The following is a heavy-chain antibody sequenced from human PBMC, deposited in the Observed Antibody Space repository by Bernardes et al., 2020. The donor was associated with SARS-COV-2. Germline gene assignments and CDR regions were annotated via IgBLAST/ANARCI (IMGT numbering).Heavy chain of an antibody. J-gene: IGHJ5*02. D-gene: IGHD3-3*01. Sequence: ASVKVSCKASGYTFTSYGISWVRQAPGQGLEWMGWISAYNGNTNYAQKLQGRVTMTTDTSTSTAYMELRSLRSDDTAVYYCARSGGYEIFGVVIHAPRFDPWGQGTLVTVSS. V-gene: IGHV1-18*01. CDR1: GYTFTSYG. CDR3: ARSGGYEIFGVVIHAPRFDP. CDR2: ISAYNGNT.